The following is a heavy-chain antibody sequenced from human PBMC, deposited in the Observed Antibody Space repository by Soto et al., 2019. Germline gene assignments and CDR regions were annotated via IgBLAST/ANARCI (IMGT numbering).Heavy chain of an antibody. CDR3: ARDSGSTFNRIWGYYYYYMDV. Sequence: QVQLVQSGAEVKKPGASVKVSCKASGYTFTSYGISWVRQAPGQGVEWMGWSSAYNGNTNYAQKRQGRVTMTTYTSTSTAYMELRSRRSDDTAVYYCARDSGSTFNRIWGYYYYYMDVWGKGTTVTVSS. J-gene: IGHJ6*03. CDR1: GYTFTSYG. D-gene: IGHD3-16*01. V-gene: IGHV1-18*01. CDR2: SSAYNGNT.